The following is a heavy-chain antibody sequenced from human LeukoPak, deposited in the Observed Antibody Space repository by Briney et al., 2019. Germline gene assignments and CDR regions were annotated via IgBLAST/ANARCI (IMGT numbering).Heavy chain of an antibody. CDR2: ISSSSSTI. D-gene: IGHD3-10*01. CDR3: ERRNYYCSGSLGRRFGY. Sequence: PGGSLRLSCAASGFTFSSYSMNWVRQAPGKGLEWVSYISSSSSTIYYADSVKGRFTISRDNAKNSLYLQMNSLRDEDTAVYYCERRNYYCSGSLGRRFGYWGQATLVTVCS. V-gene: IGHV3-48*02. CDR1: GFTFSSYS. J-gene: IGHJ4*02.